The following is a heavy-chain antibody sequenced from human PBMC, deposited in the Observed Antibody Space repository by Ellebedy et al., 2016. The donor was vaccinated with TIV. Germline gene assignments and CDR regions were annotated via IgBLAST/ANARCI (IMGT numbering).Heavy chain of an antibody. CDR2: IWYDGSNK. Sequence: GESLKISCEASGFTFSSYGMHWVRQAPGKGLEWVAVIWYDGSNKYYADSVKGRFTISRDNSKNTLYLQMNSLRAEDTAVYYCARDPGYYYYGMDVWGQGTTVTVSS. J-gene: IGHJ6*02. CDR3: ARDPGYYYYGMDV. CDR1: GFTFSSYG. V-gene: IGHV3-33*01.